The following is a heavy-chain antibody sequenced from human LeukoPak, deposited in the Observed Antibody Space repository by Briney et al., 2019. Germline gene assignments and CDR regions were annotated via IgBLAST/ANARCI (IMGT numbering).Heavy chain of an antibody. CDR1: GGSISSYY. J-gene: IGHJ4*02. CDR2: IYYSGST. Sequence: PSETLSLTCTVSGGSISSYYWSWIRQPPGKGLEWIGYIYYSGSTNYNPSLKSRVTISVDTSKNQFSLKLSSVTAADTAVYYCAREGFWSGYSRYFDYWGQGTLVTVSS. D-gene: IGHD3-3*01. CDR3: AREGFWSGYSRYFDY. V-gene: IGHV4-59*01.